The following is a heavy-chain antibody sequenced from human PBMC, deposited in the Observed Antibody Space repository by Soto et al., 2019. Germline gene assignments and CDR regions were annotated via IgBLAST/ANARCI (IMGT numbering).Heavy chain of an antibody. CDR1: GFTFTSYG. Sequence: QVQLVESGGGVVKPGRSVRLSCAASGFTFTSYGMHWVRQAPGKGLEWVAVIWYDGSNKYYEDSAKGRFTISRDTSKNYLYLKMIRLRDDEKAVYYRERDGRKFKFEYWVQGTVVSLS. CDR2: IWYDGSNK. V-gene: IGHV3-33*01. J-gene: IGHJ4*02. CDR3: ERDGRKFKFEY.